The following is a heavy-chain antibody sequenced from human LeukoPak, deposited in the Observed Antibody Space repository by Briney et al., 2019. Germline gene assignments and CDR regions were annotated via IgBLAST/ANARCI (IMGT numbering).Heavy chain of an antibody. J-gene: IGHJ6*02. CDR1: GFTFSSYG. D-gene: IGHD3-22*01. CDR2: ISYDGSNK. CDR3: AKAYYDSSGYSGMDV. Sequence: GRSLRLSCAASGFTFSSYGMHWVRQAPGKGLEWVAVISYDGSNKYYADSVKGRFTISRDNSKNTLYLQMNSLRAEDTAVHYCAKAYYDSSGYSGMDVWGQGTTVTVSS. V-gene: IGHV3-30*18.